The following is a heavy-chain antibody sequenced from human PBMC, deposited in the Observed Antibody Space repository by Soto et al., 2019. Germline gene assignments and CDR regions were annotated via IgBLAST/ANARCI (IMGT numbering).Heavy chain of an antibody. Sequence: EVQLLESGGGLVQPGGSLRLSCAASGFLFSGYAMTWVRQAPGQGLEWVSGISGSGGSTYYADSVKGRFTISRDNSRDTLYLHMSSLRAAATAMYFCARDQGSTTFPYDAFDIWGQGTMVTVSS. V-gene: IGHV3-23*01. D-gene: IGHD3-10*01. J-gene: IGHJ3*02. CDR2: ISGSGGST. CDR1: GFLFSGYA. CDR3: ARDQGSTTFPYDAFDI.